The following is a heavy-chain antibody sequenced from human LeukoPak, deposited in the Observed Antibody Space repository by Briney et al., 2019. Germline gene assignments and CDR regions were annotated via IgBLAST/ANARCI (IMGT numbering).Heavy chain of an antibody. V-gene: IGHV4-34*01. CDR3: ARGNWFDP. CDR1: GGSISSYY. CDR2: INHSGST. J-gene: IGHJ5*02. Sequence: SETLSLTCTVSGGSISSYYWSWIRQPPGKGLEWIGEINHSGSTNYNPSLKSRVTISVDTSKNQFSLKLSSVTAADTAVYYRARGNWFDPWGQGTLVTVSS.